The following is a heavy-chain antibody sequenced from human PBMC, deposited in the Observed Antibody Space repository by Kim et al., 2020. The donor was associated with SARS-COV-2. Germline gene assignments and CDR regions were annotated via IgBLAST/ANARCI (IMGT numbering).Heavy chain of an antibody. CDR1: GFTFSSYA. CDR2: ISYDGSNK. V-gene: IGHV3-30-3*01. Sequence: GGSLRLSCAASGFTFSSYAMHWVRQAPGKGLEWVAVISYDGSNKYYADSVKGRFTISRDNSKNTLYLQMNSLRAEDTAVYYCARAAGEIAARAPYGMDV. D-gene: IGHD6-6*01. CDR3: ARAAGEIAARAPYGMDV. J-gene: IGHJ6*01.